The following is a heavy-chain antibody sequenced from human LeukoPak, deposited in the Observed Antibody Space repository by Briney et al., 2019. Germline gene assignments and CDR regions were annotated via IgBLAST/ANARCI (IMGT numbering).Heavy chain of an antibody. D-gene: IGHD6-19*01. Sequence: ASVKVSCKASGYTFTSYDINWVRQATGQGLEWMGWMNPNSGNTGYAQKFQGRVTMTRNTSISTAYMELSSLRSEDTAVYYCARASHPQWLGTQRKYYFDYWGQGTLVTVSS. CDR3: ARASHPQWLGTQRKYYFDY. V-gene: IGHV1-8*01. CDR2: MNPNSGNT. J-gene: IGHJ4*02. CDR1: GYTFTSYD.